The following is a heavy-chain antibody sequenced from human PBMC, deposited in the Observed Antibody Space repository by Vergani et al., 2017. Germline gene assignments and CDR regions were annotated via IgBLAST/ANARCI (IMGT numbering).Heavy chain of an antibody. CDR2: IYPGDSDT. J-gene: IGHJ3*02. CDR3: ASSDYYDSSGYYYGDAFDI. V-gene: IGHV5-51*01. CDR1: GYSFTSYW. Sequence: EVQLVQSGAEVKKPGESLKISCKGSGYSFTSYWIGWVRQMPGQGLEWMGIIYPGDSDTRYSPSFQGQVTISADKSISTAYLQWSSLKASDTAMYYCASSDYYDSSGYYYGDAFDIWGQGTMVTVSS. D-gene: IGHD3-22*01.